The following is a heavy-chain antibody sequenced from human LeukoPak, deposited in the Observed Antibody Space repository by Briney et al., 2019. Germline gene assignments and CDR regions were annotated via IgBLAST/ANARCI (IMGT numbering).Heavy chain of an antibody. V-gene: IGHV4-39*01. CDR3: TSRGWIVGLVDY. J-gene: IGHJ4*02. D-gene: IGHD3-22*01. CDR2: IYYDGTT. Sequence: SETLFLTRTVSGDSISSRSYFWGWMWQPPGKGLEWIASIYYDGTTYYSPSLKSRVTISADTSKNQFSLKLTSVTAADTAVYYCTSRGWIVGLVDYWGQGTLVTASS. CDR1: GDSISSRSYF.